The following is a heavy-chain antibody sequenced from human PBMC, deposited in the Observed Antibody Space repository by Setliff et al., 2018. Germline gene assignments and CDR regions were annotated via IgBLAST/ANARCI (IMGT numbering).Heavy chain of an antibody. V-gene: IGHV4-61*02. J-gene: IGHJ3*02. D-gene: IGHD3-3*01. CDR3: ASPRRDDLDSPFDPFDI. CDR1: GGSISSGSYY. CDR2: IYVGGRT. Sequence: SETLSLTCTVSGGSISSGSYYWTWIRQPAGKGLEWIGRIYVGGRTYFNPSLQSRVTMSLDRSKNQFSLRLTSVTASDTAVYYCASPRRDDLDSPFDPFDIWGHGTRVTVSS.